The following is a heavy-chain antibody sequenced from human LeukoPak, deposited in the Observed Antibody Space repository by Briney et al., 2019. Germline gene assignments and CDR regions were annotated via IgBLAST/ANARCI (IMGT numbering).Heavy chain of an antibody. D-gene: IGHD4-17*01. CDR2: IFYSGTT. CDR3: ARTRPQDHGTSYMDV. CDR1: GDSISSDY. J-gene: IGHJ6*03. V-gene: IGHV4-59*08. Sequence: PSETLSLTCNVSGDSISSDYWSWIRQSPEKGLEWIGFIFYSGTTTYNPSLQSRVTISVGTSKNQFSLKLTSVTAADTAVYYCARTRPQDHGTSYMDVWGKGTTVTVSS.